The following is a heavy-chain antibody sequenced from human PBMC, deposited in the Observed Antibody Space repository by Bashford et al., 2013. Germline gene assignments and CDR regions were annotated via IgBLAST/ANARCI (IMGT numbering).Heavy chain of an antibody. D-gene: IGHD6-6*01. J-gene: IGHJ4*02. CDR2: INPDGGST. CDR3: ARGRAARPYFDY. Sequence: ASVKVSCKASGYTFTRYYMHWVRQAPGQGLEWMGIINPDGGSTTYAQKFQGRVTITADKSTSTAYMELSSLRSEDTAVYYCARGRAARPYFDYWGQGTLVTVSS. CDR1: GYTFTRYY. V-gene: IGHV1-46*01.